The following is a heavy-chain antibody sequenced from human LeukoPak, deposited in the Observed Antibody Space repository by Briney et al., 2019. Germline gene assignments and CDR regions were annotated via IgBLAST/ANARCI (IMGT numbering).Heavy chain of an antibody. D-gene: IGHD2-2*01. CDR1: GVSIGGDDY. Sequence: PSETLSLTCSVSGVSIGGDDYWSWVRQPPGKGLEWIGYIYYDGATFYSSSLKSRVSISVDTSNSQFSLGLSSVTAADTAVYYCARASYRNGIDVWGQGTTVTVSS. V-gene: IGHV4-30-4*01. CDR3: ARASYRNGIDV. CDR2: IYYDGAT. J-gene: IGHJ6*02.